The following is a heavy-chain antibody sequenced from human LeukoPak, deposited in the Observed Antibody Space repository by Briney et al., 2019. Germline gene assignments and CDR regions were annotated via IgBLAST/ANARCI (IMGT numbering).Heavy chain of an antibody. CDR1: GFTFSSYA. CDR3: AKDRYDYVWGSYRPSVVYDY. Sequence: GGSLRPSCAASGFTFSSYAMSWVRQAPGKGLEWVSAISGSGGSTYYADSVKGRFTISRDNSKNTLYLQMNSLRAEDTAVYYCAKDRYDYVWGSYRPSVVYDYWGQGTLVTVSS. J-gene: IGHJ4*02. D-gene: IGHD3-16*02. CDR2: ISGSGGST. V-gene: IGHV3-23*01.